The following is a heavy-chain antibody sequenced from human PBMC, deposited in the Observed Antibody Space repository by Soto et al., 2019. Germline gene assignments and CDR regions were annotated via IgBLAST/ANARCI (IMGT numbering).Heavy chain of an antibody. CDR2: VTPYKADT. V-gene: IGHV1-18*04. D-gene: IGHD5-12*01. J-gene: IGHJ3*01. Sequence: GASVKVSCKASGYTLTNYGVTWVRQAPGQGLEWLGRVTPYKADTNSAQRLQGRVTMATDTSTNTAYRELRSLRSEDTAVYFCATDGPSNSGNLYAFDLWGQGTMVTVSS. CDR1: GYTLTNYG. CDR3: ATDGPSNSGNLYAFDL.